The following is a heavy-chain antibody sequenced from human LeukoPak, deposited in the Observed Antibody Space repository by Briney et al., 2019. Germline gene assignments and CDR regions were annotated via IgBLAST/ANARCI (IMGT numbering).Heavy chain of an antibody. CDR1: GGTFSSYA. CDR3: ARNTHVRGVINLRYGMDV. Sequence: SVKVSCKASGGTFSSYAISWVRQAPGQGLEWMGGIIPIFGTANYAQKFQGRVTITADKSTSTAYMELSSLRSEDTAVYYCARNTHVRGVINLRYGMDVWGKGTTVTVSS. D-gene: IGHD3-10*01. J-gene: IGHJ6*04. CDR2: IIPIFGTA. V-gene: IGHV1-69*06.